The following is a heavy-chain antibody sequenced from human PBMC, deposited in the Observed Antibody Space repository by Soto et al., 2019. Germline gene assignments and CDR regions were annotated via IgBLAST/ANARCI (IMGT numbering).Heavy chain of an antibody. V-gene: IGHV1-18*04. CDR1: DYTFTDYG. J-gene: IGHJ4*02. Sequence: QVQLVQSGAEVKNPGASVRVSCKTSDYTFTDYGVTWVRQAPGEGLEWMEWISGYNGNTNYAQKLQGRVTMSTDTSTSTAYRELRGMRDDDTAVYFCARARGIAVADDYWGQGTLVTVSS. D-gene: IGHD6-19*01. CDR2: ISGYNGNT. CDR3: ARARGIAVADDY.